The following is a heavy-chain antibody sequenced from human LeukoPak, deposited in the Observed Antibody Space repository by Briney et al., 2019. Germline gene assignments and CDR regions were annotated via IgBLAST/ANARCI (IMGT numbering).Heavy chain of an antibody. CDR3: ARDTAGVDNAFDI. J-gene: IGHJ3*02. V-gene: IGHV3-21*01. CDR2: ISSSSSYI. CDR1: GFTFSSYS. D-gene: IGHD3-10*01. Sequence: GGSPRLSCAASGFTFSSYSMNWVRQAPGKGLEWVSSISSSSSYIYYADSVKGRFTISRDNAKKSLYLQTNSLRAEDTAVYYCARDTAGVDNAFDIWGQGTMVTVSS.